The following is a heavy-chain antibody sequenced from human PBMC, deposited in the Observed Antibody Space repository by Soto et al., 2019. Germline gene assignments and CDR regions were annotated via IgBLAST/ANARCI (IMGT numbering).Heavy chain of an antibody. CDR2: IHYRGNT. Sequence: SETLSLTCSVSGDSINSDKYYWGWIRQPPGKGLEWIGSIHYRGNTYYNPSLQTRVTISLDKSKSQFSLKLNSVTAADSAVYFCARLEGLATIPYYFDFWGQGALVTVSS. CDR3: ARLEGLATIPYYFDF. J-gene: IGHJ4*02. V-gene: IGHV4-39*01. CDR1: GDSINSDKYY. D-gene: IGHD3-9*01.